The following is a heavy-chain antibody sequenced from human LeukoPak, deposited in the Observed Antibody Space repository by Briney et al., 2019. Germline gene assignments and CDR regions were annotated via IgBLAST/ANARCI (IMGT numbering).Heavy chain of an antibody. CDR2: IYYSGST. CDR3: ARDGYSSSGGFDY. D-gene: IGHD6-6*01. J-gene: IGHJ4*02. V-gene: IGHV4-59*11. CDR1: GGSISSHY. Sequence: SETLSLTCTVSGGSISSHYWSWIRQPPGKGLEWIGYIYYSGSTNYNPSLKSRVTISVDTSKNQFSLKLSSVTASDTAVYYCARDGYSSSGGFDYWGQRTLVTVSS.